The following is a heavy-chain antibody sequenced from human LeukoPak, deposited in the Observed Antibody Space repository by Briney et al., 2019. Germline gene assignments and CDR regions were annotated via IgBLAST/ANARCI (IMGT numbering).Heavy chain of an antibody. J-gene: IGHJ4*02. D-gene: IGHD2/OR15-2a*01. V-gene: IGHV3-53*01. CDR3: AAFSA. CDR1: GVTRSCKY. CDR2: IYSGGST. Sequence: GGGLGLSCAASGVTRSCKYMSWGRPAPGKGLEWVSVIYSGGSTYYADSVKGRFTISRDNSKNTLYLQMNSLRAEDTAVYYCAAFSAWGQGTLVTVSS.